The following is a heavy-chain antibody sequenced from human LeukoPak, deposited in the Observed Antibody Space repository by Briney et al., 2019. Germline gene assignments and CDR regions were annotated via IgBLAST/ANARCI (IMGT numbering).Heavy chain of an antibody. Sequence: GGSLRLSCAASGFTFSSYGMHWVRQAPGKGLEWVSYISSSGSTIYYADSVKGRFTISRDNAKNSLYLQMNSLRAEDTAVYYCAKHPAYYYDSSGYYYFDYWGQGTLVTVSS. CDR1: GFTFSSYG. V-gene: IGHV3-48*04. CDR3: AKHPAYYYDSSGYYYFDY. CDR2: ISSSGSTI. J-gene: IGHJ4*02. D-gene: IGHD3-22*01.